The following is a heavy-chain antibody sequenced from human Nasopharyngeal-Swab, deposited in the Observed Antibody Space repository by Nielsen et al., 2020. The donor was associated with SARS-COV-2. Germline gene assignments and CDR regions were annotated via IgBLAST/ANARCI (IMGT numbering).Heavy chain of an antibody. CDR1: GYSLRTYG. J-gene: IGHJ4*02. D-gene: IGHD2/OR15-2a*01. V-gene: IGHV3-23*01. CDR3: AKDLRGPYFF. CDR2: IVGSGDISGSGGNT. Sequence: ESLKISRVASGYSLRTYGMSWVRQAPGKGLEWVAAIVGSGDISGSGGNTYYADSVKGRFTISRDNSKNTLSLQMNSLRAEDTAVYYCAKDLRGPYFFWGQGTLVTVSS.